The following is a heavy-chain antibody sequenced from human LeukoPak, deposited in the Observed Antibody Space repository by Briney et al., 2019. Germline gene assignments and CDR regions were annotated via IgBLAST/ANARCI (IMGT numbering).Heavy chain of an antibody. CDR2: INPNSGGT. D-gene: IGHD3-10*01. V-gene: IGHV1-2*02. J-gene: IGHJ4*02. CDR3: ARAPRRYGSGSISPIDY. Sequence: ASVKVSCTASGYTFTGYYMHWVRQAPGQGLEWMGWINPNSGGTNYAQKFQGRVTMTRDTSISTAYMELSRLRSDDTAVYYCARAPRRYGSGSISPIDYWGQGTLVTVSS. CDR1: GYTFTGYY.